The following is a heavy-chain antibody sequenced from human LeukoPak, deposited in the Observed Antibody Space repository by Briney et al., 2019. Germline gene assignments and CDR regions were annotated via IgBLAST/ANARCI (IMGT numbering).Heavy chain of an antibody. V-gene: IGHV4-34*01. CDR3: ARGSYDILTGYLGGLDY. Sequence: SETLSLTCAVYGGSFSGYYWSWIRQPPGKGLEWIGEINHSGSTIYNPSLKSRVTISVDTSKNQFSLKLSSVTAADTAVYYCARGSYDILTGYLGGLDYWGQGTLVTVSS. CDR2: INHSGST. J-gene: IGHJ4*02. D-gene: IGHD3-9*01. CDR1: GGSFSGYY.